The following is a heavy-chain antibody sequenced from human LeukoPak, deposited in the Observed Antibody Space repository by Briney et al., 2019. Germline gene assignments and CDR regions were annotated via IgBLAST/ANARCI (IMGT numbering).Heavy chain of an antibody. CDR1: GFTFSSYE. D-gene: IGHD3-22*01. CDR3: ARDRSGYYFGAFDI. CDR2: ISGSGSTI. V-gene: IGHV3-48*03. Sequence: GGSLRLSCAASGFTFSSYEMNWVRQAPGKGLEWVSYISGSGSTIYYADSVKGRFTISRDNAKNSLYLQMNSLRAEDTAVYYCARDRSGYYFGAFDIWGQGTMVTVSS. J-gene: IGHJ3*02.